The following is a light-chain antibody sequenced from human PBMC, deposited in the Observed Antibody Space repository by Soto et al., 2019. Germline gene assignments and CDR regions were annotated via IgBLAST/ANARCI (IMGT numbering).Light chain of an antibody. CDR1: SSDVGAYNY. J-gene: IGLJ3*02. CDR3: SSYTTTSTWV. V-gene: IGLV2-14*01. CDR2: EVS. Sequence: QSALTQPASVSGSPRQSITISCTGTSSDVGAYNYVSWYQQHPDKAPKLMIYEVSNRPSGVSNRFSGSKSGNTASLTISGLQAEDEADYYCSSYTTTSTWVFGGGTKVTVL.